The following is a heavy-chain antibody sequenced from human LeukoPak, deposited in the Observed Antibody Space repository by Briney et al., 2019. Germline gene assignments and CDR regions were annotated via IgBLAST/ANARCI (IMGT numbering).Heavy chain of an antibody. CDR1: GFTFSSYA. D-gene: IGHD1-26*01. Sequence: GGSLRLSCAASGFTFSSYAMSWVRQAPGKGLERVSVISASGGSTYYADSVKGRFTISRDNSKNTLYLQINSLRVEDTAVYYCTKFSLRGTYSFDHWGQGTLVTVSS. CDR3: TKFSLRGTYSFDH. J-gene: IGHJ4*02. V-gene: IGHV3-23*01. CDR2: ISASGGST.